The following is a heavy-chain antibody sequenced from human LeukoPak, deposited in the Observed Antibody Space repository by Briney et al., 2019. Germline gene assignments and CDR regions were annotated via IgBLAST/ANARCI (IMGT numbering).Heavy chain of an antibody. Sequence: GGSLRLSCAASGFTFSSYSMNWVRQAPGKGLEWVPSISSSSSYIYYADSVKGRFTISRDNAKNSLYLQMNSLRAEDTAVYYCARESYYDILTGYYDAFDIWGQGTMVTVSP. V-gene: IGHV3-21*01. D-gene: IGHD3-9*01. CDR1: GFTFSSYS. CDR2: ISSSSSYI. CDR3: ARESYYDILTGYYDAFDI. J-gene: IGHJ3*02.